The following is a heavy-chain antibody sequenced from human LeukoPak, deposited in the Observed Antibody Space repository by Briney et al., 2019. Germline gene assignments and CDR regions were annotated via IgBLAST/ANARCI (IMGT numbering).Heavy chain of an antibody. D-gene: IGHD2-2*02. CDR1: GGSISSSSYY. CDR3: ASKPYCSSTSCYNY. V-gene: IGHV4-39*01. J-gene: IGHJ4*02. Sequence: SETLSLTCTVSGGSISSSSYYWGWIRQPPGKGLEWIGSIYYSGSTYYNPSLKSRVTISVDTSKNQFSLKLSSVTAADTAVYYCASKPYCSSTSCYNYWGQGTLVTVSS. CDR2: IYYSGST.